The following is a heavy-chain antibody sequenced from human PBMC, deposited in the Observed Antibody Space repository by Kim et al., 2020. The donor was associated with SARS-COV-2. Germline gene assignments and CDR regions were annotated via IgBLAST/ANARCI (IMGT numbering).Heavy chain of an antibody. D-gene: IGHD2-2*01. Sequence: SETLSLTCTVSGGSISSYYWSWIRQPPGKGLEWIGYIHYSGSTNYNPSLKSRVTISVDTSKNQFSLKLSSVTAADTAVHYCARDLRIAPHTSFDYWGQGTLVTVSS. J-gene: IGHJ4*02. V-gene: IGHV4-59*13. CDR3: ARDLRIAPHTSFDY. CDR1: GGSISSYY. CDR2: IHYSGST.